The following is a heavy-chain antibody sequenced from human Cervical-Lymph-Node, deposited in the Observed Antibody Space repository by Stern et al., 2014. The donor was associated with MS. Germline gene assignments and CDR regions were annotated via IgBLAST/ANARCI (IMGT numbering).Heavy chain of an antibody. Sequence: VHLVESGPGLVKPSETLSLTCTVSGGSISTYHWSWIRQPPGKGLEWIGYIYYTGSSNYNPSLKSRVTISVDTSKNQFSLKLSSVTAADTAVYYCARAETTVTTSHFDHWGQGTLVTVSS. J-gene: IGHJ4*02. D-gene: IGHD4-17*01. CDR3: ARAETTVTTSHFDH. CDR2: IYYTGSS. CDR1: GGSISTYH. V-gene: IGHV4-59*01.